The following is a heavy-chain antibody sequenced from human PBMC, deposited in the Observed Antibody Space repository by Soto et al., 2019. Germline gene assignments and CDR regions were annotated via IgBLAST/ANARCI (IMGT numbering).Heavy chain of an antibody. CDR2: IKPRGSEK. D-gene: IGHD3-22*01. CDR1: GFTFSSYW. J-gene: IGHJ3*02. Sequence: GGSLRLSCAASGFTFSSYWMSWVRQAPGKGLEWVANIKPRGSEKWYVDSVKGRFTISRDNAKNSLHLQMNSLRAEDTAVYYCARGDYYDNTGPFSDLFAIWGQGTIVTVSS. CDR3: ARGDYYDNTGPFSDLFAI. V-gene: IGHV3-7*04.